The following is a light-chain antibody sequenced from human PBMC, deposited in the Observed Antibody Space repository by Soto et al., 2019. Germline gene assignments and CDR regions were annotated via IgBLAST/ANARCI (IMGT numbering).Light chain of an antibody. CDR1: QSVSNY. CDR2: GAS. V-gene: IGKV3-20*01. J-gene: IGKJ1*01. Sequence: EIVLTQSPGTLSLSPGERATLSCRASQSVSNYLAWYQRKPGQAPRLLIYGASSRATGIPARFSGSGSGTDFTLTISRLEPEDCAVYYCHQYGGSPQTFGQGTKVEIK. CDR3: HQYGGSPQT.